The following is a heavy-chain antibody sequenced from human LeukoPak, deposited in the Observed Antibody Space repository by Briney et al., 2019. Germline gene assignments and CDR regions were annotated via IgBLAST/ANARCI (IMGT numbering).Heavy chain of an antibody. V-gene: IGHV3-23*01. J-gene: IGHJ4*02. Sequence: PGGSLRLSCAASGFTFSNYAMNWVRQAPGKGLEWVSVISGSGGHTYYADSVKGRFTISRDNSKNTLYLQMNSLRAEDTAIYYCAKADPLRYFDWLFVPYYWGQRTLVTVSS. CDR2: ISGSGGHT. D-gene: IGHD3-9*01. CDR3: AKADPLRYFDWLFVPYY. CDR1: GFTFSNYA.